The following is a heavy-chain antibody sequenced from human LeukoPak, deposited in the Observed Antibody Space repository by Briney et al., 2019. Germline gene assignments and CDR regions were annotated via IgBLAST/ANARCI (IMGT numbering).Heavy chain of an antibody. D-gene: IGHD5-24*01. CDR2: INHSGST. Sequence: SETLSLTCAVYGGSFSAHYWNWIRQPPGKGLEWIGEINHSGSTNYNPSLKSRVTISVDTSKNQFSLKLSSVTAADTAVYYCARGRDRSPRRNWFDPWGQGTLVTVSS. V-gene: IGHV4-34*01. CDR1: GGSFSAHY. J-gene: IGHJ5*02. CDR3: ARGRDRSPRRNWFDP.